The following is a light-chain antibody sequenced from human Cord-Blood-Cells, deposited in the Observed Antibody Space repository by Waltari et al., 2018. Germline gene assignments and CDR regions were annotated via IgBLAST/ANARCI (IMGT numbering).Light chain of an antibody. J-gene: IGKJ5*01. CDR3: QQSYSTPVIT. Sequence: IQWTHPPASLSASGGDGVTISCRASQSISSYLNWYQQKPGKAPKLLIYAASSLQSGVPSRFSGSGSGTDFTLTISSLQPEDFATYYCQQSYSTPVITFGQGTRLEIK. CDR1: QSISSY. CDR2: AAS. V-gene: IGKV1-39*01.